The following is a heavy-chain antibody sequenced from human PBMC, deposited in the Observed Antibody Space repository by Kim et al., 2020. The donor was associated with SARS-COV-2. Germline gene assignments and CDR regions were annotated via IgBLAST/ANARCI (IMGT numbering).Heavy chain of an antibody. J-gene: IGHJ2*01. CDR1: GGSFSASS. Sequence: SETLSLTCAVYGGSFSASSWNWIRQPPGKGLEWIGEMHHNGNSHYNPSLKSRVIISVDTSKNQVSLRLTSVTAADTAVYYCARAYYDFWSGFYGWYFDLWGRGTLVTVSS. V-gene: IGHV4-34*01. D-gene: IGHD3-3*01. CDR2: MHHNGNS. CDR3: ARAYYDFWSGFYGWYFDL.